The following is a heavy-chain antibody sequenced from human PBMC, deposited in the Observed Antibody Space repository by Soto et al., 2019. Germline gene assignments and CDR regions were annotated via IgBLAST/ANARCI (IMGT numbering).Heavy chain of an antibody. D-gene: IGHD6-19*01. CDR2: ISYDGSNK. CDR3: AKGSSGWLVDY. V-gene: IGHV3-30*18. Sequence: QVQLVEAGGGVVQPGRSLRLSCAASGFTFSSYGMHWVRQAPGKGLEWVAVISYDGSNKYYADSVKGRFTISRDNSKNTLYLQMNSLRAEDTAVYYCAKGSSGWLVDYCGQGTLVTVSS. J-gene: IGHJ4*02. CDR1: GFTFSSYG.